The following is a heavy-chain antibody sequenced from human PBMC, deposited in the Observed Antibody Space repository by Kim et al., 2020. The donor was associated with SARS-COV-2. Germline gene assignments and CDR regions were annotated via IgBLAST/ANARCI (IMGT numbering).Heavy chain of an antibody. CDR3: ARGIYDSSGRPHDWFDP. Sequence: FQGRVTITADESTSTAYMELSSLRSEDTAVYYCARGIYDSSGRPHDWFDPWGQGTLVTVSS. J-gene: IGHJ5*02. D-gene: IGHD3-22*01. V-gene: IGHV1-69*01.